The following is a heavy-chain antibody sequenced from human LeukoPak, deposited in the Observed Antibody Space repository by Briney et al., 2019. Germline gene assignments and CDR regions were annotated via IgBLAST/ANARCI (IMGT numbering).Heavy chain of an antibody. CDR2: ISYSGST. Sequence: SETLSLTCAVYVESFSGYYWSWTRQPPGKGLEWIGEISYSGSTNYNPSLESRVTISVDTSKNQFSLKLSSVTAADTAVYYCARGVRFGIAAAGTVYFDYWGQGTLVTVSS. D-gene: IGHD6-13*01. CDR3: ARGVRFGIAAAGTVYFDY. V-gene: IGHV4-34*01. CDR1: VESFSGYY. J-gene: IGHJ4*02.